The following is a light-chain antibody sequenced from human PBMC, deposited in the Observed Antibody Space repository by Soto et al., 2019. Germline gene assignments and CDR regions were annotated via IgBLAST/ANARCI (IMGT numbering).Light chain of an antibody. CDR3: SSYVGSNNWV. CDR2: EVN. Sequence: QSALTQPPSASGSPGQSVTISCTGASSDVGGFNFVSWYQQHPGKVPKLIIYEVNKRPSGVPDRFSGSKSGNTASLTVSGLQAEDEADYYCSSYVGSNNWVFGGGTKVTVL. CDR1: SSDVGGFNF. J-gene: IGLJ3*02. V-gene: IGLV2-8*01.